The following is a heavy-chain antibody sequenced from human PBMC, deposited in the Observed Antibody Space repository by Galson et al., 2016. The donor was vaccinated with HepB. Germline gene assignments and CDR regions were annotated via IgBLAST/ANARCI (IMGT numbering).Heavy chain of an antibody. V-gene: IGHV1-18*01. CDR1: GYAYINYG. D-gene: IGHD2-2*01. CDR3: ARDRAPGRYCTSTNCYVYYGMDV. CDR2: ISGYNGNT. J-gene: IGHJ6*02. Sequence: SVKVSCKASGYAYINYGITWVRQAPGQGLEWMGWISGYNGNTNYAQKLQGRVTMTTDTSTSTAYMELRGLRSDDTAVYYCARDRAPGRYCTSTNCYVYYGMDVWGQGTTVTVSS.